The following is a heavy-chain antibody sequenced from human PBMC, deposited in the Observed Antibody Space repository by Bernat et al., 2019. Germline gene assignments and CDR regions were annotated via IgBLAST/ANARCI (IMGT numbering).Heavy chain of an antibody. V-gene: IGHV6-1*01. D-gene: IGHD1-26*01. CDR3: ARAAWQGGSYCADYYDSGVDD. Sequence: QVQLQQSGPGLVKSSQTLSLTCAISGDSVSSNNAAWNWIRQSPSRGLEWLGRTYYRSKWYNDYAVSVKRRITINPDTSKNQFSLQLNSVTPEDTAVYYCARAAWQGGSYCADYYDSGVDDWGQGTMVTVSS. J-gene: IGHJ6*02. CDR1: GDSVSSNNAA. CDR2: TYYRSKWYN.